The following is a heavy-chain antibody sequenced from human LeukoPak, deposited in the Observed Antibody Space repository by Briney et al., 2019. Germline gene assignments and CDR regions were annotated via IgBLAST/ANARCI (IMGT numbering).Heavy chain of an antibody. CDR3: ARASPHYYDSWSGYAFDI. V-gene: IGHV4-4*07. D-gene: IGHD3-3*01. Sequence: SETLSLTCTVSGGSISSYYWSWIRQPAGKGLEWIGRIYTSGSTNYNPSLKSRVTMSVDTSKNQFSLKLRSVTAADTAVYYCARASPHYYDSWSGYAFDIWGQGTMVTVSS. CDR1: GGSISSYY. CDR2: IYTSGST. J-gene: IGHJ3*02.